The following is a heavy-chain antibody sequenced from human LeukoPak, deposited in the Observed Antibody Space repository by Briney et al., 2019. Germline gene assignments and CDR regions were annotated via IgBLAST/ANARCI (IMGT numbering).Heavy chain of an antibody. Sequence: PGGSLRLSCAAFGFTFSSYAMSWVRQAPGKGLEWVSAISGSGGSTYYADSVKGRFTISRDNSKNTLYLQMNSLRAEDTAVYYCAKGSGVVVVAAITFDYWGQGTLVTVSS. V-gene: IGHV3-23*01. CDR3: AKGSGVVVVAAITFDY. CDR2: ISGSGGST. J-gene: IGHJ4*02. CDR1: GFTFSSYA. D-gene: IGHD2-15*01.